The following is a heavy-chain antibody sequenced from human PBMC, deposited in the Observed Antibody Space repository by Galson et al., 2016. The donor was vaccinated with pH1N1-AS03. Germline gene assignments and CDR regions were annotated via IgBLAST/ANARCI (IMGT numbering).Heavy chain of an antibody. CDR3: ARLMFRGRQNSGNAFDI. CDR1: GYSFPSYW. V-gene: IGHV5-10-1*01. J-gene: IGHJ3*02. Sequence: QSGAEEKKPGESLRISCQGSGYSFPSYWINWVRQMPGKGLEWMGRIDPSDSYTNYSPSFQGHVTFSTDKSISTAYLQWNSLKASDTAMYYCARLMFRGRQNSGNAFDIWGQGTMVTVSP. D-gene: IGHD3-10*01. CDR2: IDPSDSYT.